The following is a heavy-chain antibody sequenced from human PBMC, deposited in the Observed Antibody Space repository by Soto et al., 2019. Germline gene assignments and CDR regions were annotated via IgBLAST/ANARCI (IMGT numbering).Heavy chain of an antibody. CDR3: ARRDSSSWFLDY. J-gene: IGHJ4*02. CDR1: GGSISNYY. D-gene: IGHD6-13*01. CDR2: IYYSGTT. V-gene: IGHV4-59*08. Sequence: PSETLSLTCTVSGGSISNYYWSWIRRPPGKGLEWIGYIYYSGTTKYNPSLKSRVTISLDTSKNQFSLKLNSVTAADTAMYYCARRDSSSWFLDYWGQGTLVTVSS.